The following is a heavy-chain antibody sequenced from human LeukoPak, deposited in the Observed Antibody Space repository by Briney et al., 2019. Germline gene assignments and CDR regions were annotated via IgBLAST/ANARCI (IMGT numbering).Heavy chain of an antibody. D-gene: IGHD2-2*01. CDR2: IKEDGSEK. CDR3: VRDQGYCTSASCRGDAFDV. Sequence: GGSLRLSCAASGFTFSTHWMSRVRQAPGKGLEWVAKIKEDGSEKYYVDSVKGRFTISRDNAKNSLSLQMHSLRDEDTAVYYCVRDQGYCTSASCRGDAFDVWGQGSMVSVSS. CDR1: GFTFSTHW. J-gene: IGHJ3*01. V-gene: IGHV3-7*01.